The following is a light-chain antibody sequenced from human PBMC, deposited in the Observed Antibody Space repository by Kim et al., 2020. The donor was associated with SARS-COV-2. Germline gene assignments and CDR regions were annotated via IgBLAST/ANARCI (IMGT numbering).Light chain of an antibody. Sequence: SAAEGDRVTIACRASQSISSYLNWYQQKPGKAPKLLIYAASSLQSWVPSRFSCSGSGTDFTLTISSLQPEDFATYYCQQSYSTPYTFGQGTKLEIK. V-gene: IGKV1-39*01. CDR1: QSISSY. CDR2: AAS. CDR3: QQSYSTPYT. J-gene: IGKJ2*01.